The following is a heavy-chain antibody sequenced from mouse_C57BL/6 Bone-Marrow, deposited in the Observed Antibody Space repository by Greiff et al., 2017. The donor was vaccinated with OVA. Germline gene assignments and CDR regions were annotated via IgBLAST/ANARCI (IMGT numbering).Heavy chain of an antibody. CDR3: ARDQDDGYFSFDY. J-gene: IGHJ2*01. CDR2: ISAGGSYT. Sequence: EVKLMESGGGLVKPGGSLKLSCAASGFTFSSYAMSWVRQTPEKRLEWVATISAGGSYTYYPDNVKGRFTITSDNAKNNLYLQMSHLKSEDTAMYYCARDQDDGYFSFDYWGQGTTLTVSS. V-gene: IGHV5-4*01. CDR1: GFTFSSYA. D-gene: IGHD2-3*01.